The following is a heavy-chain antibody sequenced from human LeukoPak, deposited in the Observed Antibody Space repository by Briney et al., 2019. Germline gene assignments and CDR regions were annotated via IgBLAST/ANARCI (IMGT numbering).Heavy chain of an antibody. J-gene: IGHJ4*02. D-gene: IGHD5-18*01. Sequence: PGGSLRLSCAASGLTFSSYAMSWVRQAPGKGLEWVSGIGGSATSTDYADSVKGRFTISRDNSKNTLYLQMNSLTAEDTGLYSCAKCGGRIQLCSSPLDSWSQASLVTVSS. V-gene: IGHV3-23*01. CDR3: AKCGGRIQLCSSPLDS. CDR2: IGGSATST. CDR1: GLTFSSYA.